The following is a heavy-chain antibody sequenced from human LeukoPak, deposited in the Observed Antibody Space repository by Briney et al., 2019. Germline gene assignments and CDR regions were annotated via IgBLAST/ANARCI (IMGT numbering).Heavy chain of an antibody. CDR3: ARDRDWFDP. V-gene: IGHV3-74*01. CDR1: GFTFSNYW. CDR2: VNNEGTGT. J-gene: IGHJ5*02. Sequence: GGSLRLSCAASGFTFSNYWMHWVRQAPGRGLVWVSRVNNEGTGTTYADSVKGRFTISRDNAKNTLYLQMNSLRAEDTAVYYCARDRDWFDPWGRGTLVTVSS.